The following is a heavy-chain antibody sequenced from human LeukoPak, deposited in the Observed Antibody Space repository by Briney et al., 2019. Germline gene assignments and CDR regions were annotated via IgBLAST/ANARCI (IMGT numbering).Heavy chain of an antibody. CDR1: GFTFSTYS. D-gene: IGHD7-27*01. J-gene: IGHJ4*02. Sequence: PGGSLRLSCAASGFTFSTYSMNWVRQAPGKGLEWVSSISSSSSYIYYADSVKGRFTISRDNAKNSLYLQMNSLRAEDTAVYYCARGPRNYFDYWGQGTLVTVSS. CDR2: ISSSSSYI. CDR3: ARGPRNYFDY. V-gene: IGHV3-21*01.